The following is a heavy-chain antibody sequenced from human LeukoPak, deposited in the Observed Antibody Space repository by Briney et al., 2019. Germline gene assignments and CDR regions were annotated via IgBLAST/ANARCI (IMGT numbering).Heavy chain of an antibody. Sequence: GGSLRLSCAASGFTFSDDAMSWVRQAPGKGLEWVSIVSGNGGVTFYADSVKGRFTISRDNSKNTLYMQMNSLRAEDTAGYYCARGPLPDYWGQGTLVTVSS. J-gene: IGHJ4*02. V-gene: IGHV3-23*01. CDR1: GFTFSDDA. CDR2: VSGNGGVT. CDR3: ARGPLPDY.